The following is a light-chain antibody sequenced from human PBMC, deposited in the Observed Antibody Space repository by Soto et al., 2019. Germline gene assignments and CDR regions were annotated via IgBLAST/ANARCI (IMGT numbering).Light chain of an antibody. Sequence: ALTQSPGTLSSSPGERGTLSCSASQSVSSNYLAWYQQKPGQAPRLLIYGASSRATGIPDRFSGSGSGTDFTLTINRLEPEDFAVYYCQQYGDLPWTFGQGTKVDIK. J-gene: IGKJ1*01. CDR1: QSVSSNY. CDR3: QQYGDLPWT. V-gene: IGKV3-20*01. CDR2: GAS.